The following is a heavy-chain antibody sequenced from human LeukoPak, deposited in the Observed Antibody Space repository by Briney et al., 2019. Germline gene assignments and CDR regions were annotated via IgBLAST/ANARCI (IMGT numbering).Heavy chain of an antibody. CDR2: IYYSGST. CDR3: ARHFRTYYLDY. D-gene: IGHD1-1*01. CDR1: GGSISSGSYY. Sequence: SETLSLTCTVSGGSISSGSYYWGWIRQPPGKGLEWIGSIYYSGSTYYNPSLKSRVTISVDTSKNQFSLKLSSVTAADTAVYYCARHFRTYYLDYWGQGTLVTVSS. V-gene: IGHV4-39*01. J-gene: IGHJ4*02.